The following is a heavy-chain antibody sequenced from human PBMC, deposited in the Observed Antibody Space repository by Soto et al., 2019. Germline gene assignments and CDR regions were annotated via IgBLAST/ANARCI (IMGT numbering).Heavy chain of an antibody. CDR1: GYTFTSYD. J-gene: IGHJ6*02. D-gene: IGHD1-20*01. Sequence: QVQLVQSGAEVKKPGASVKVSCKASGYTFTSYDINWVRQATGQGLEWMGWMNPNSGNTGYAQKFQGRVTMTRNTSISTAYMELSSVRSEDTAVYYCARSPLITAVWYYYGMDVWGQGTTVTVSS. V-gene: IGHV1-8*01. CDR2: MNPNSGNT. CDR3: ARSPLITAVWYYYGMDV.